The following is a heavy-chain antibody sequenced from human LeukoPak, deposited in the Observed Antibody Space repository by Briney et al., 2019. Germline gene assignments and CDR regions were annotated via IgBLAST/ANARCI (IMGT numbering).Heavy chain of an antibody. V-gene: IGHV3-30*03. CDR1: GFTFSSYG. CDR2: ISYDGSNK. J-gene: IGHJ3*02. Sequence: GRSLRLSCAASGFTFSSYGMHWVRQAPGKGLEWVAVISYDGSNKYYADSVKGRFTISRDNSKNTLYLQMNSLRAEDTAVYYCARELRISMVRGGTGAFDIWGQGTMVTVSS. CDR3: ARELRISMVRGGTGAFDI. D-gene: IGHD3-10*01.